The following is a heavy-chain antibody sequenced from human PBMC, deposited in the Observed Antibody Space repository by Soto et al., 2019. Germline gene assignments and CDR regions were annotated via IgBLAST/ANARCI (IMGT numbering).Heavy chain of an antibody. CDR1: GYTFTSYG. V-gene: IGHV1-18*01. CDR2: ISAYNGNT. CDR3: ARDIVVRGVTPYYYYGMDV. Sequence: GAPGKVSCKGSGYTFTSYGISWGGQAPGKGVDWMGWISAYNGNTNYAQKLQGRVTMTTDTSTSTAYMELRSLRSDDTAVYYCARDIVVRGVTPYYYYGMDVWGQGTTVTVSS. J-gene: IGHJ6*02. D-gene: IGHD3-10*01.